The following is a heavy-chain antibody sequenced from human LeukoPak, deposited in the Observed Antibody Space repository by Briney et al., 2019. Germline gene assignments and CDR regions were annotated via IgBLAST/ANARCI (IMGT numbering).Heavy chain of an antibody. CDR3: AKRRSGVVPAATDYDY. CDR2: ISGSGGST. D-gene: IGHD2-2*01. J-gene: IGHJ4*02. CDR1: GFTFSSYA. V-gene: IGHV3-23*01. Sequence: GGSLRLSCAASGFTFSSYAMSWVRQAPGKGLEWVSAISGSGGSTYYADSVKGRFTISRDNSKNTLYLQMNSLRAEDTAVYYCAKRRSGVVPAATDYDYWGQGTLVTVSS.